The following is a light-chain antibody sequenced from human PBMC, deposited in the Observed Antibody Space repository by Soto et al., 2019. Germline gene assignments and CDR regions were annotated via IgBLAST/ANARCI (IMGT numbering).Light chain of an antibody. CDR1: QNISRS. Sequence: EIVMTQSPVTLSVSPGERATLSCRASQNISRSLAWYQQKPGQGPSLLIYGTSTRAGGVPARFSGGGSGTEFTLTITSLQSEDFAVYYCHQYNNWPPITFGQGTRLENK. CDR2: GTS. CDR3: HQYNNWPPIT. V-gene: IGKV3-15*01. J-gene: IGKJ5*01.